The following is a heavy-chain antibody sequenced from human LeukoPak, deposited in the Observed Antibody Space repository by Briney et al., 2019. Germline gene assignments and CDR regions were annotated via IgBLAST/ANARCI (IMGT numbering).Heavy chain of an antibody. J-gene: IGHJ4*02. CDR2: ISYDGSNK. V-gene: IGHV3-30*18. Sequence: GGSLRLSCAASGFTFSSYGMHWVRQAPGKGLEWVAVISYDGSNKYYADSVKGRFTISRDNSKNTLYLQMNSLRAEDTAVYYCANGAVADYWGQGTLVTVSS. CDR3: ANGAVADY. D-gene: IGHD6-19*01. CDR1: GFTFSSYG.